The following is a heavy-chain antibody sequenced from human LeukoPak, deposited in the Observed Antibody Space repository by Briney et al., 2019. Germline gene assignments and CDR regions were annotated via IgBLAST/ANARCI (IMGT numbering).Heavy chain of an antibody. D-gene: IGHD1-7*01. CDR2: ISGSGGST. Sequence: GGSLRLSCAASGFTFSSYAVSWVRQAPGKGLEWVSAISGSGGSTYYADSVKGRFTISRDNSKNTLFLQMNSLRAEDTAVYYCAKRRGLELLYYYYMDVWGKGTTVTVSS. J-gene: IGHJ6*03. V-gene: IGHV3-23*01. CDR1: GFTFSSYA. CDR3: AKRRGLELLYYYYMDV.